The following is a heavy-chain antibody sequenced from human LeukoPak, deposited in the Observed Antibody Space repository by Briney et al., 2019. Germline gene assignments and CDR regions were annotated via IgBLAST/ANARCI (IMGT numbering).Heavy chain of an antibody. CDR2: ISSSSSTI. CDR1: GFTFSSYS. Sequence: GGSLRLSCAASGFTFSSYSMNWVRRAPGKGLEWVSYISSSSSTIYYADSVKGRFTISRDNAKNSLYLQMNSLRADDTAVYYCARGRIVAGVRYWGQGTLVTVSS. CDR3: ARGRIVAGVRY. V-gene: IGHV3-48*01. J-gene: IGHJ4*02. D-gene: IGHD3-22*01.